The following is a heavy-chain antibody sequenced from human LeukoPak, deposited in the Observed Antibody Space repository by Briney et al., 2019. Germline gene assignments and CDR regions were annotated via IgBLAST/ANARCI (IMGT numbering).Heavy chain of an antibody. J-gene: IGHJ3*02. V-gene: IGHV3-74*01. Sequence: GGSLRLSCVASGFTFSSYWMHWVRQAPGKGLVWVSRINSDGSSTSYADSVKGRFTISRDNAKNTLYLQMNSLRAEDTAVYYCARDYSGYGAFDIWGQGTMVTVSS. CDR1: GFTFSSYW. CDR3: ARDYSGYGAFDI. CDR2: INSDGSST. D-gene: IGHD3-22*01.